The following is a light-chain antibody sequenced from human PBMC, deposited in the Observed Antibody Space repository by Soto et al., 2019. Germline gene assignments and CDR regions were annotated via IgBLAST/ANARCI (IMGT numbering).Light chain of an antibody. CDR3: QSYDSSLRGV. CDR1: SSNIGAGYD. V-gene: IGLV1-40*01. Sequence: QSVLTQPPSVSGAPGQRVTISCTGSSSNIGAGYDVHWYQQLPGTAPNLLIYGNSNRPSGVPDRFSGSKSGTSASLAITGLQAEDEADYYCQSYDSSLRGVFGGGTQLTVL. CDR2: GNS. J-gene: IGLJ2*01.